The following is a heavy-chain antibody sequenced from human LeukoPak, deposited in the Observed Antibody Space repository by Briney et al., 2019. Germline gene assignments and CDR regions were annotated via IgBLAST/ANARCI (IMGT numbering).Heavy chain of an antibody. D-gene: IGHD1-1*01. V-gene: IGHV1-69*04. CDR3: ASPGTTGTTRGGYYFDY. CDR1: GGTFSSYA. CDR2: IIPILGIA. J-gene: IGHJ4*02. Sequence: SVKVSCKASGGTFSSYAISWVRQAPGQGLEWMGRIIPILGIANYAQKFQGRVTITADNSTSTAYMELSSLGSEDTAVYYCASPGTTGTTRGGYYFDYWGQGTLVTVSS.